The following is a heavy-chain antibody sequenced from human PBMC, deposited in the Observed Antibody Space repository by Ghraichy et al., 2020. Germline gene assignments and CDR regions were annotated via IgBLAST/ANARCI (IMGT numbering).Heavy chain of an antibody. CDR2: IKQDGSET. D-gene: IGHD2-8*01. Sequence: GGSLRLSCAASGFTFSSSWMNWVRQAPGKGLEWVANIKQDGSETHYLDSVKGRFTISRDNAQNSLYLQINSLRADDTAMYYCARGHVGTNAGKFYRWGQGTLVTVSS. CDR1: GFTFSSSW. J-gene: IGHJ4*02. V-gene: IGHV3-7*01. CDR3: ARGHVGTNAGKFYR.